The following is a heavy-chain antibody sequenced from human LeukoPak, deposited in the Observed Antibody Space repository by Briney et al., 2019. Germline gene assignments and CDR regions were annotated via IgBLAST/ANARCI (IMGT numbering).Heavy chain of an antibody. CDR2: IYYSGST. V-gene: IGHV4-59*01. CDR1: GGSISSYY. CDR3: ARALALGVVWSGCNKDSSDI. D-gene: IGHD3-3*01. Sequence: RPSETLSLTCTVSGGSISSYYWSWIRQPPGKGLEWIGYIYYSGSTNYNPSLKSRVTISVDTSKNQFSLKLSSVTAADTAVHYCARALALGVVWSGCNKDSSDIWGQATKVAASS. J-gene: IGHJ3*02.